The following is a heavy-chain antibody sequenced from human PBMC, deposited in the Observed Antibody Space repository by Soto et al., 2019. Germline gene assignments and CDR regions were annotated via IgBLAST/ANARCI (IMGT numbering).Heavy chain of an antibody. V-gene: IGHV5-51*01. CDR2: IYPGDSDT. CDR1: GYSFTSYW. CDR3: ARIRLRRTTTTTIGYGMDV. D-gene: IGHD1-26*01. J-gene: IGHJ6*02. Sequence: PGESLKISCKGSGYSFTSYWIGWVRQMPGKGLEWMGIIYPGDSDTRYSPSFQGQVTISADKSISTAYLQWSSLKASDTAMYYCARIRLRRTTTTTIGYGMDVCXQGTSVTVSS.